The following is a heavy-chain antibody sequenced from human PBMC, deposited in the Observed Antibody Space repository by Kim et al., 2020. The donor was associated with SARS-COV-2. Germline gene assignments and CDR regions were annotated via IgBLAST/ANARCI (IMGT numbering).Heavy chain of an antibody. D-gene: IGHD3-3*01. J-gene: IGHJ6*03. Sequence: LGWIRYIYYSGSTNYNPSLTSRVTISVDTSKNQFSLKLSSVTAADTAVYYCARRRSLEWFSNYYYYMDVWGKGTTVTVSS. CDR2: IYYSGST. CDR3: ARRRSLEWFSNYYYYMDV. V-gene: IGHV4-59*08.